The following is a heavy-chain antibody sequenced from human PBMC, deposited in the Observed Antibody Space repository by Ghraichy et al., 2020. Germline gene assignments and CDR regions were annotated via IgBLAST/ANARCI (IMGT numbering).Heavy chain of an antibody. CDR2: LRGSGDST. Sequence: LSLTCAPSGFTFSTYAMSWVRQAPGKGLEWVSALRGSGDSTYYADSVKGRFTISRDNSKNTLYLQMNSLSVWDTAVYFCAKGRSTTNHYDYWGQGTLVTVSS. V-gene: IGHV3-23*01. CDR1: GFTFSTYA. D-gene: IGHD2/OR15-2a*01. CDR3: AKGRSTTNHYDY. J-gene: IGHJ4*02.